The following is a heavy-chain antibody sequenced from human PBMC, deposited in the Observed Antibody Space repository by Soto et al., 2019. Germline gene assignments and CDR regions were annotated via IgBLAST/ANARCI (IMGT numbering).Heavy chain of an antibody. D-gene: IGHD3-22*01. Sequence: SETLSLTCTVSGASVSDGYLSSIRQPPGKGLEWIGFMYFGGSFNYNPSLSSRVTQSVETSKNQFSMKVTSVTASDTAVYYCARSYYDSTGFAVDPCGQGTLVTVSS. CDR2: MYFGGSF. CDR3: ARSYYDSTGFAVDP. V-gene: IGHV4-59*02. J-gene: IGHJ5*02. CDR1: GASVSDGY.